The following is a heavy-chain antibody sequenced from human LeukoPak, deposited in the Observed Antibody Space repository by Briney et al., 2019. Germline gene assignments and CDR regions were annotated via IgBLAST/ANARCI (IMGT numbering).Heavy chain of an antibody. D-gene: IGHD2-15*01. CDR2: IFYSGST. CDR1: GGSMSSYY. CDR3: ARILDCSSSSCSYGMDV. Sequence: TSETLSLTCAVSGGSMSSYYWSWIRQPPGKGLEWIGYIFYSGSTNYNPSLKSRVTISVDTSKNQFSLKLSSVTAADTAVYYCARILDCSSSSCSYGMDVWGQGTTVTVPS. J-gene: IGHJ6*02. V-gene: IGHV4-59*08.